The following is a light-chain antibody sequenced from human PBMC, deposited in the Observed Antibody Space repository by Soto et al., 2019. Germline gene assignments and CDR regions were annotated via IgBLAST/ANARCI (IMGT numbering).Light chain of an antibody. V-gene: IGKV3-15*01. J-gene: IGKJ1*01. Sequence: ETVMTQSPSTLSVAPGGRATLACSASQSISDTLAWYQQKPGQAPRLLIPGASTRATGFPARFRGRGSGTDFNLTLSSRQSADFAVEYCQKYNNWPCPFGQGTKVELK. CDR3: QKYNNWPCP. CDR2: GAS. CDR1: QSISDT.